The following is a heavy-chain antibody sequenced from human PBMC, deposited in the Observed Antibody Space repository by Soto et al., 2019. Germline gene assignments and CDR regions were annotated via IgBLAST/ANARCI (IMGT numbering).Heavy chain of an antibody. V-gene: IGHV1-18*01. Sequence: QVQLVQSGAEVKKPGASVKVSCKTSGYTFVRYGITWVRQAPGQGLEWMGWISTHNGNTNYGKKLQGRVTMTTDTSTRTAYMELRSLRSDDTAVYYCASRDYCSYGMDVWGQGTTVTVSS. CDR2: ISTHNGNT. CDR1: GYTFVRYG. J-gene: IGHJ6*02. CDR3: ASRDYCSYGMDV.